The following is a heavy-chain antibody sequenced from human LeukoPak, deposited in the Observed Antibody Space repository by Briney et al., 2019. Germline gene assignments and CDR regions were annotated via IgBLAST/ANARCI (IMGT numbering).Heavy chain of an antibody. V-gene: IGHV1-69*13. CDR2: ITPIFGTA. CDR1: GGTFSSYA. Sequence: SVKVSCKASGGTFSSYAISWVRQAPGQGLEWMGGITPIFGTANYAQKFQGRVTITADESTSTAYMELSSLRSEDTAVYYCARDSITMIVVEPKLDYWGQGTLVTVSS. CDR3: ARDSITMIVVEPKLDY. J-gene: IGHJ4*02. D-gene: IGHD3-22*01.